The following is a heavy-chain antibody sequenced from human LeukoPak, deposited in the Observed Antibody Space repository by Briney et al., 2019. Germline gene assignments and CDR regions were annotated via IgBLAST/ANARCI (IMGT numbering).Heavy chain of an antibody. CDR1: GFTFSDYY. Sequence: GGSLRLSCAASGFTFSDYYMSWIRQAPGKGLEWVSYITSSSSTIYYADSVKGRFTISRDNAKNSLYLQMNSLRAEDTAVYYCARDGHYDILTGYFQDWGQGTLVTVSS. D-gene: IGHD3-9*01. CDR3: ARDGHYDILTGYFQD. J-gene: IGHJ1*01. CDR2: ITSSSSTI. V-gene: IGHV3-11*01.